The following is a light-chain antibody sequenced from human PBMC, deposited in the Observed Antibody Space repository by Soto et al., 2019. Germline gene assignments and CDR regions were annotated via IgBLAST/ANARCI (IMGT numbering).Light chain of an antibody. CDR1: QSVSDSY. CDR2: AS. CDR3: QHYRTSAL. V-gene: IGKV3-20*01. J-gene: IGKJ3*01. Sequence: EIVLTQSPGTLSLSPGERATLSCRASQSVSDSYLAWYQQKPGQAPRLLIYASSRATGIPDRFSGSGSGTDFTLTISRLEPEDFAVYYCQHYRTSALFGPGTTGDIK.